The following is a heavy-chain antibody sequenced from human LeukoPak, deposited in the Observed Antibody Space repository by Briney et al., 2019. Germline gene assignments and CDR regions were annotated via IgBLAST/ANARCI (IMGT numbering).Heavy chain of an antibody. J-gene: IGHJ6*03. CDR3: ARIPPEGGTYFYYYMDV. CDR2: IYHSGHT. CDR1: GYSISNGYY. Sequence: TSETLSLTCAVPGYSISNGYYWGWTRQPPGTGLEGIGRIYHSGHTYYNPSLKSRVTISVATSKIQFPLRLTCVTAADTAVYHCARIPPEGGTYFYYYMDVWGKGTPVTVSS. D-gene: IGHD3-16*01. V-gene: IGHV4-38-2*01.